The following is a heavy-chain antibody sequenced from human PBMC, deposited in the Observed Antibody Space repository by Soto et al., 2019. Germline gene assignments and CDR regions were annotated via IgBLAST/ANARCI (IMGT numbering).Heavy chain of an antibody. J-gene: IGHJ5*02. CDR2: ISYDGSNK. D-gene: IGHD2-15*01. CDR1: GFTFSSYA. V-gene: IGHV3-30-3*01. CDR3: AREGDCSGGSCYSKVWGSTVDP. Sequence: GGSLRLSCAASGFTFSSYAMHWVRQAPGKGLEWVAVISYDGSNKYYADSVKGRFTISRDNSKNTLYLQMNSLRAEDTAVYYCAREGDCSGGSCYSKVWGSTVDPWGQGTLVTVSS.